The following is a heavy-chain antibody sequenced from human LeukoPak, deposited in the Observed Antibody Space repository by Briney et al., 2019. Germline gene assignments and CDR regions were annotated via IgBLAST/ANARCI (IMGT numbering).Heavy chain of an antibody. J-gene: IGHJ4*02. Sequence: GGSLRLSCAASGFTFSSYSMNWVRQAPGKGLEWVSSISSSNNYISYADSVKGRFTISRDNAKNSLYLQMNSLRAEDTAVYYCARLGASDYYNNSGPRDYWGQGTLVTVSS. D-gene: IGHD3-22*01. CDR3: ARLGASDYYNNSGPRDY. CDR2: ISSSNNYI. V-gene: IGHV3-21*01. CDR1: GFTFSSYS.